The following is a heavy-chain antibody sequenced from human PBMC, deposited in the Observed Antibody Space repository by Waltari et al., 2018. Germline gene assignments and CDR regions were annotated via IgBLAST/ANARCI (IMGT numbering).Heavy chain of an antibody. CDR3: AMRGYYDIPGY. V-gene: IGHV3-53*01. CDR1: GFTVSSSY. CDR2: IYSGGNT. Sequence: EVQLVESGGGLIQPGGSLRLSCAASGFTVSSSYMSWVRQAPGKGLEWVSLIYSGGNTYYADSVRGRFTISRDNSKNTLFLQMNSLRSEDTAVYYCAMRGYYDIPGYWGQGTLVTVSS. J-gene: IGHJ4*02. D-gene: IGHD3-22*01.